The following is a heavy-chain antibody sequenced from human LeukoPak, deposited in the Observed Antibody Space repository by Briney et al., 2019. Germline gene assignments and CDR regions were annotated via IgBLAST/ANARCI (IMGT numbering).Heavy chain of an antibody. CDR1: GVTFSGYS. Sequence: GGSLRLSCAASGVTFSGYSMNWVRQAPGKGLQWVSTISVSGGSTYYADSVKGHFTISRDNSQNTLYLQMNSLRAEDTALYYCAKAAYNGYGWDYFDPWGQGTLVTVSS. D-gene: IGHD5-12*01. CDR2: ISVSGGST. J-gene: IGHJ4*02. V-gene: IGHV3-23*01. CDR3: AKAAYNGYGWDYFDP.